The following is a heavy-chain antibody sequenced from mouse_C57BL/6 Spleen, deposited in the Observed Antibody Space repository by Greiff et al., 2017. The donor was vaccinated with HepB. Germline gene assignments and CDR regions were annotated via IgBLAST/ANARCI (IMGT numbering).Heavy chain of an antibody. CDR3: AGGSNYVYWYFDV. CDR1: GFTFTDYY. CDR2: IRNKANGYTT. Sequence: DVKLVESGGGLVQPGGSLSLSCAASGFTFTDYYMSWVRQPPGKALEWLGFIRNKANGYTTEYSASVKGRFTISRDNSKSILYLQMNALRAEDSATYYCAGGSNYVYWYFDVWGTGTTVTVSS. D-gene: IGHD2-5*01. J-gene: IGHJ1*03. V-gene: IGHV7-3*01.